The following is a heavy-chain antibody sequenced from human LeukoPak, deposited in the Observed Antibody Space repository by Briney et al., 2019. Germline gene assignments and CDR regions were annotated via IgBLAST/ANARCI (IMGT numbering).Heavy chain of an antibody. CDR1: GGTFSSYA. CDR2: IIPIFGTA. CDR3: ARGEVVAATPYYFDY. Sequence: SVKVSCKASGGTFSSYAISWVRQAPGQGLEWMGGIIPIFGTANCAQKFQGRVTITADKSTSTAYMELSSLRSEDTAVYYCARGEVVAATPYYFDYWGQGTLVTVSS. D-gene: IGHD2-15*01. V-gene: IGHV1-69*06. J-gene: IGHJ4*02.